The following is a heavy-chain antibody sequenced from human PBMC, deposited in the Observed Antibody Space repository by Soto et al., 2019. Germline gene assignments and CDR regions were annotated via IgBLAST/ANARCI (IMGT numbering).Heavy chain of an antibody. J-gene: IGHJ6*01. CDR2: ISYDGSNK. CDR3: ARAEQWLSYYYYGMDV. V-gene: IGHV3-30-3*01. Sequence: QVQLVESGGGVVQPGRSLRLSCAASGFTFSSYAMHWVRQAPGKGLEWVAVISYDGSNKYYADSVKGRFTISRDNSKNTLYLQMNSLRAEDTAVYYCARAEQWLSYYYYGMDVW. CDR1: GFTFSSYA. D-gene: IGHD6-19*01.